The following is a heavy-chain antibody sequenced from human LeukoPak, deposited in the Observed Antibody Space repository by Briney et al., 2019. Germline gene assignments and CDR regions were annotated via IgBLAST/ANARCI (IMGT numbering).Heavy chain of an antibody. CDR3: AKDTSSSGSYFDY. J-gene: IGHJ4*02. D-gene: IGHD3-10*01. CDR1: GFTFSNYA. CDR2: ISGRGGST. Sequence: GGSLRLSCVASGFTFSNYAISWVRQAPGKGLEWVSAISGRGGSTCYVDSVEGRFTISRDNSKNTLYLQMNSLRAEDTAVYYCAKDTSSSGSYFDYWGQGTLVTVSS. V-gene: IGHV3-23*01.